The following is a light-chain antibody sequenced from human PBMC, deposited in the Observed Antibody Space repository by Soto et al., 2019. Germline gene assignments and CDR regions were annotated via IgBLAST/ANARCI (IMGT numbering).Light chain of an antibody. J-gene: IGKJ3*01. CDR1: QSVNSNY. V-gene: IGKV3-20*01. CDR3: HQYGTSPLT. CDR2: GAS. Sequence: EIVLTQSPGTLSLSPGERATLSCRASQSVNSNYLAWLQHKPGQAPRFLIYGASSRAAGIPDRFSGSWSGTDFTLSISRLEPEDFAMYYCHQYGTSPLTFGPGTKVDIK.